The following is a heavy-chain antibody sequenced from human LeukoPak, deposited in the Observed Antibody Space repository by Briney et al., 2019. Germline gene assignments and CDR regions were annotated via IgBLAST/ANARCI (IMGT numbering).Heavy chain of an antibody. CDR2: ISAYNGNT. V-gene: IGHV1-18*01. Sequence: ASVKVSCKASGYTFTSYGISWVRQAPGQGLEWMGWISAYNGNTNYAQKLQGRVTMTTETSTSTAYMELRSLRSDDTAVYYCARDRGAGYSGYDSYDYWGQGTLVTVSS. D-gene: IGHD5-12*01. CDR1: GYTFTSYG. J-gene: IGHJ4*02. CDR3: ARDRGAGYSGYDSYDY.